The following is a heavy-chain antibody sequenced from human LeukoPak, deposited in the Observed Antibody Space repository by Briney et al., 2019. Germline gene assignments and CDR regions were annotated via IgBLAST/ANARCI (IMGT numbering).Heavy chain of an antibody. CDR1: GFTFSSYA. J-gene: IGHJ6*03. CDR2: ISGSGGST. V-gene: IGHV3-23*01. CDR3: AKSGGSCSGGSCYYYYYYMDV. D-gene: IGHD2-15*01. Sequence: GGSLRLSCAASGFTFSSYASSWVRRAPGKGLEWVSTISGSGGSTYYADSVKGRFTISRDNSKNTLYLQMNSLRAEDTAVYYCAKSGGSCSGGSCYYYYYYMDVWGKGTTVTISS.